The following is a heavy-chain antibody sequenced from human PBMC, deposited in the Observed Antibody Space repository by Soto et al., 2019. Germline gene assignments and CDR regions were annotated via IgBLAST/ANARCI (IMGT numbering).Heavy chain of an antibody. D-gene: IGHD3-3*01. V-gene: IGHV2-5*02. CDR1: GFSLSTSGVG. CDR3: AHRRTYYDFWSGYYTVRGWFDP. J-gene: IGHJ5*02. CDR2: IYWDDDK. Sequence: QITLKESGPTLVNPTQTLTLTCTFSGFSLSTSGVGVGWIRQPPGKALEWLALIYWDDDKRYSPSLKSRLTITKDTSKNQVVLTMTNMDPVDTATYYCAHRRTYYDFWSGYYTVRGWFDPWGQGTLVTVSS.